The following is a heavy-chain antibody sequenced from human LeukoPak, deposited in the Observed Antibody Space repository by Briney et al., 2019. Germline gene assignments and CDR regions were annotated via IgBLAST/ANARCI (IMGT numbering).Heavy chain of an antibody. CDR2: ISAYNGNT. Sequence: GASVKVSCKASGYTFTSYGISWVRQAPGQGIEWKGWISAYNGNTNYAQKLQGRVTMTTDTSTSTAYMELRSLRSDDTAVYYCARVNGRRGYSYGNDYWGQGTLVTVSS. CDR1: GYTFTSYG. V-gene: IGHV1-18*01. D-gene: IGHD5-18*01. J-gene: IGHJ4*02. CDR3: ARVNGRRGYSYGNDY.